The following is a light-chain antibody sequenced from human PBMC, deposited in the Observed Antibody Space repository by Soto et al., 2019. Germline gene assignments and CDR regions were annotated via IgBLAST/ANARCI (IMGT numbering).Light chain of an antibody. CDR1: QDIRKD. V-gene: IGKV1-6*01. CDR3: LQDYNYPFT. J-gene: IGKJ2*01. Sequence: AIQMTQSPSSLSASVGARVTITCRASQDIRKDLAWYQQKPGKAPQILIYGASTLQTGVASRFSGSGSATDLTITISSLQPEDSEAYYCLQDYNYPFTFGQGTKVDIK. CDR2: GAS.